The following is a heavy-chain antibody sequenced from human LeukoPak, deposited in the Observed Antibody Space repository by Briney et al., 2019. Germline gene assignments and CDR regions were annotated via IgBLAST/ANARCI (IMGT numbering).Heavy chain of an antibody. CDR2: IRGGGGST. CDR1: GFTFSSYA. D-gene: IGHD3-10*01. V-gene: IGHV3-23*01. CDR3: AKSPIPEIGNFGSGNYYFDY. J-gene: IGHJ4*02. Sequence: GGFLRLSCAASGFTFSSYAMNWVRQAPGKGLEWVSGIRGGGGSTYHADSVRGRFTISRDNSKNTLYLQMNSLRAEDTAVYYCAKSPIPEIGNFGSGNYYFDYWGQGTLVTVSS.